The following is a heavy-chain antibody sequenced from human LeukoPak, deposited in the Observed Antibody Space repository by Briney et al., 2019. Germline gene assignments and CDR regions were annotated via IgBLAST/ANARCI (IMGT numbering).Heavy chain of an antibody. CDR3: AGGYSYGWLAFDY. J-gene: IGHJ4*02. Sequence: GGSLRLSCAASGFTFSSYGMHWVRQAPGKGLEWVAFIRYDGSNKYYADSVKGRFTISRDNSKNTLYPQMNSLRAEDTAVYYCAGGYSYGWLAFDYWGQGTLVTVFS. CDR1: GFTFSSYG. CDR2: IRYDGSNK. D-gene: IGHD5-18*01. V-gene: IGHV3-30*02.